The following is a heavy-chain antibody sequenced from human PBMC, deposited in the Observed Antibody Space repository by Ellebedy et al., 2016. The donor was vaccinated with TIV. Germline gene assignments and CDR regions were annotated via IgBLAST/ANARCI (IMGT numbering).Heavy chain of an antibody. D-gene: IGHD2-2*02. CDR2: IKTGGSET. Sequence: GESLKISXAASGFTFSDYWMSWVRQASGKGLEWVANIKTGGSETYYVDSVRGRFTISRDDAKNSLSLQMSSLRAEDTAVYYCARGERVILGSVVPGAIDTWGQGTLVTV. J-gene: IGHJ4*02. V-gene: IGHV3-7*03. CDR1: GFTFSDYW. CDR3: ARGERVILGSVVPGAIDT.